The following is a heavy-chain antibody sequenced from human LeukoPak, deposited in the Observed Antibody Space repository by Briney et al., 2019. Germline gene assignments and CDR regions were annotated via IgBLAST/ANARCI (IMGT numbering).Heavy chain of an antibody. CDR2: ISGSGGSE. D-gene: IGHD3-22*01. CDR1: GFTFSSYV. Sequence: GGSLRLSCAASGFTFSSYVMSWVRQAPGKGLEWVSTISGSGGSEYYADSVKGRFTISRDKSKNTLSLEMNSLRAEDAAVYYCAKSRADRHSSLDYWGQGTLVTVSS. J-gene: IGHJ4*02. CDR3: AKSRADRHSSLDY. V-gene: IGHV3-23*01.